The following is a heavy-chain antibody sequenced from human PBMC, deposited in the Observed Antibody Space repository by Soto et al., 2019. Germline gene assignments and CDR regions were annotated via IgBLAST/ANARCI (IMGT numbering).Heavy chain of an antibody. CDR3: TRAGIDRSGTTHYYYGMDV. D-gene: IGHD3-22*01. CDR2: IRSKAYGGTI. V-gene: IGHV3-49*04. J-gene: IGHJ6*02. Sequence: EVQLVESGGGLVQPGRSLRLPCTASGFSFGENAMSWVRQAPGKGLEWVGFIRSKAYGGTIDYAASVKGRFTFSRDDSRSVAYLLMNGLKTEDTAVYYCTRAGIDRSGTTHYYYGMDVWGQGTTVTVSS. CDR1: GFSFGENA.